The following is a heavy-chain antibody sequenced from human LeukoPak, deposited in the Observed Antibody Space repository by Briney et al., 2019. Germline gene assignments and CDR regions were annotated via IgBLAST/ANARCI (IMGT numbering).Heavy chain of an antibody. J-gene: IGHJ3*02. CDR2: IYYSGST. CDR1: GGSISSSSYY. CDR3: ARRSSELDAFDI. D-gene: IGHD6-25*01. V-gene: IGHV4-39*01. Sequence: SETLSLTCTFYGGSISSSSYYWGWIRQPPGKGLEWIGSIYYSGSTYYNPSLKSRVTISVDTSKNQFSLKLSSVTAADTAVYYCARRSSELDAFDIWGQGTMVTVSS.